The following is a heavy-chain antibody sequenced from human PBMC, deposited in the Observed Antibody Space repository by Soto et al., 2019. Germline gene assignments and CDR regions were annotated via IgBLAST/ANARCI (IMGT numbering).Heavy chain of an antibody. D-gene: IGHD3-3*01. J-gene: IGHJ6*02. V-gene: IGHV1-2*04. Sequence: ASVKVSCKASGYTFTSYYMHWVRQAPGQGLEWMGWINPNSGGTNYAQKFQGWVTMTRDTSISTAYMELSRLRSDDTAVYYCARELRFLEWRSQSYYYYGMDVWGQGTTVTVSS. CDR2: INPNSGGT. CDR3: ARELRFLEWRSQSYYYYGMDV. CDR1: GYTFTSYY.